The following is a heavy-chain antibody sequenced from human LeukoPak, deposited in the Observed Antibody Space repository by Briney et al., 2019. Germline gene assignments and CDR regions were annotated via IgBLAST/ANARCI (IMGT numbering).Heavy chain of an antibody. CDR2: IYYSGST. Sequence: SETLSLTCTVSGGSISSSSYYWGWLRQPPGKGLEWVGSIYYSGSTYYNPSLKSRVTISVDTSKNQFSLKLSSVTAADTAVYYCARGTMATITEYYFDYWGQGTLVTVSS. V-gene: IGHV4-39*07. CDR3: ARGTMATITEYYFDY. J-gene: IGHJ4*02. D-gene: IGHD5-24*01. CDR1: GGSISSSSYY.